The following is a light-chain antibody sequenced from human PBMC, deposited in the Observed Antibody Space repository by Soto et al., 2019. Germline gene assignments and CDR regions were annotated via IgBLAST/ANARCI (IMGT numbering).Light chain of an antibody. CDR1: SNDVGGYNY. CDR3: SSYTTSNTRQIV. V-gene: IGLV2-14*03. Sequence: QSVLTQPASVSGSPGQSITISCTGTSNDVGGYNYVSWYQHHPGKAPKLMIYDVSNRPSGVSNRFSGSKSGNTASLTISGLQPEDEADYYCSSYTTSNTRQIVFGTGTKVTVL. CDR2: DVS. J-gene: IGLJ1*01.